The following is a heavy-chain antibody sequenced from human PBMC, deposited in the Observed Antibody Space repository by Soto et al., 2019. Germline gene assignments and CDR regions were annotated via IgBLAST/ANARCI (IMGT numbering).Heavy chain of an antibody. CDR2: ISGSGGST. Sequence: PGGSLRLSCAASGFTFSSYAMSWVRQAPGKGLEWVSAISGSGGSTYYADSVKGRFTISRDNSKNTLYLQMNSLRAEDTAVYYCAKRLGMGRAYYYYGMDVWGQGTTVTVSS. CDR3: AKRLGMGRAYYYYGMDV. D-gene: IGHD7-27*01. CDR1: GFTFSSYA. J-gene: IGHJ6*02. V-gene: IGHV3-23*01.